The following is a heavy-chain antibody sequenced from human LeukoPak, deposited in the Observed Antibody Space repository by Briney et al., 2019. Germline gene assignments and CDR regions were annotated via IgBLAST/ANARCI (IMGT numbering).Heavy chain of an antibody. CDR1: GYTFTGYY. Sequence: ASVKVSCQASGYTFTGYYLHWVRQAPGQGLEWMGWMNHNSGGTNYAQKFQGRVTMTRDTSISTAYMELSRLRSDDTAVYYCARDYASGSYYDYWGQGSLVTVSS. CDR2: MNHNSGGT. J-gene: IGHJ4*02. CDR3: ARDYASGSYYDY. D-gene: IGHD3-10*01. V-gene: IGHV1-2*02.